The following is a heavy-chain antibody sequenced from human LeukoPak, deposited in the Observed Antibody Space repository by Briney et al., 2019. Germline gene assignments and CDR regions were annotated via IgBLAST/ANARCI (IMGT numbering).Heavy chain of an antibody. V-gene: IGHV3-48*01. CDR2: INNSSSIV. CDR3: ASQGYSYGEN. Sequence: GGSLRLSCAASGFTFSSYSMNWVRQAPGKGLEWVSYINNSSSIVYYADSVKGRFTISRDNAKNSLYLQMNSLRAEDTAVYYCASQGYSYGENWGQGTLVTVSS. CDR1: GFTFSSYS. D-gene: IGHD5-18*01. J-gene: IGHJ4*02.